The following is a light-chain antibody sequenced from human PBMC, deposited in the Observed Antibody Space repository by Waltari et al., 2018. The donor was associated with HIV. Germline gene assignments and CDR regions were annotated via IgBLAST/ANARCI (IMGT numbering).Light chain of an antibody. J-gene: IGLJ3*02. CDR3: SSYTSSSTLEV. CDR1: SSDVGGYNY. Sequence: QSALTQPASVSGSPGQSITISCTGTSSDVGGYNYVSCYQQPPGKAPQLMIYEVSNRPSGVSNRCSGSKSGNTASRTISGLQAEDEADYYCSSYTSSSTLEVFGGGTKLTVL. V-gene: IGLV2-14*01. CDR2: EVS.